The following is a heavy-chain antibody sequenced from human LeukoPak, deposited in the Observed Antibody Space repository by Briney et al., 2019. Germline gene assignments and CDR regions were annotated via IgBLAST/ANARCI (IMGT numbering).Heavy chain of an antibody. CDR2: VSSNGAKT. CDR3: GKEERRVITPGLDY. Sequence: GGSLRLSCAASGFTFSSYAITWVRQAPGKGLEWVSAVSSNGAKTYYADSVKGRFTISRDNYKNMVFLQMNSLRAEDTAVYYCGKEERRVITPGLDYWGQGTLVTVSS. J-gene: IGHJ4*02. CDR1: GFTFSSYA. V-gene: IGHV3-23*01. D-gene: IGHD4-23*01.